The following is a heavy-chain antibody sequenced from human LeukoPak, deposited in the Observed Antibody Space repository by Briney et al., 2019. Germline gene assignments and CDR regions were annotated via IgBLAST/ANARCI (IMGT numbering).Heavy chain of an antibody. CDR3: AREPHPQYDVVAFDI. D-gene: IGHD2-15*01. Sequence: ASVKVSCKASGYTFTGYYMHWVRQAPGQGLEWMGWINPNSGGTNYAQKFQGRVTMTRDTSISTAYMELSRLRSDDTAVYYCAREPHPQYDVVAFDIWGQGTMVTVSS. CDR1: GYTFTGYY. CDR2: INPNSGGT. V-gene: IGHV1-2*02. J-gene: IGHJ3*02.